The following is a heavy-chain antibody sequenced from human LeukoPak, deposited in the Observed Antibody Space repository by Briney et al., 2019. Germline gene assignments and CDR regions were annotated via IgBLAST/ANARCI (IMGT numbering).Heavy chain of an antibody. V-gene: IGHV1-18*01. CDR3: ASAGGNKCQLPYFVY. Sequence: ASVKVSCKAAGYTFTSYGISWVRQAPGQGLEWMGWINVYDGNTNYEQKLHGRVTMTTDTSTSTAYLDLRSLRSDDTTVYYCASAGGNKCQLPYFVYWGQGTVVRVS. J-gene: IGHJ4*02. CDR2: INVYDGNT. CDR1: GYTFTSYG. D-gene: IGHD2-2*01.